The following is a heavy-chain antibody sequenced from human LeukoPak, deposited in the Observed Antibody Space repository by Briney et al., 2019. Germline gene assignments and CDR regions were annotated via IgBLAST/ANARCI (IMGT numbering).Heavy chain of an antibody. CDR1: GGSFSGYY. CDR2: INHSGST. D-gene: IGHD6-19*01. Sequence: SETLSLTCAVFGGSFSGYYWTWIRQPPGKGLEWIGEINHSGSTNYNPSLKSRVTISVDTSKNQFSLKLSSVTAADTAVYYCARLHLVSSGWYPMADSWGQGTLVTVSS. V-gene: IGHV4-34*01. J-gene: IGHJ4*02. CDR3: ARLHLVSSGWYPMADS.